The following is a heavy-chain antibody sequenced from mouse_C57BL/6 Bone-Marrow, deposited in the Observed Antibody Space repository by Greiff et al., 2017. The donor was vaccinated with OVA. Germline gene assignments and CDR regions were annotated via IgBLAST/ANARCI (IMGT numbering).Heavy chain of an antibody. CDR1: GFTFSSYG. J-gene: IGHJ4*01. D-gene: IGHD1-1*01. CDR3: ARPYGSSPYYYAMDY. Sequence: EVNVVESGGDLVKPGGSLKLSCAASGFTFSSYGMSWVRQTPDKRLEWVATISSGGSYTYYPDSVKGRFTISRDNAKNTLYLQMSSLKSEDTAMYYCARPYGSSPYYYAMDYWGQGTSVTVSS. CDR2: ISSGGSYT. V-gene: IGHV5-6*01.